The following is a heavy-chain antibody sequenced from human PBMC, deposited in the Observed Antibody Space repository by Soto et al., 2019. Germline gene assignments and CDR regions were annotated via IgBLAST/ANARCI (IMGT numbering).Heavy chain of an antibody. J-gene: IGHJ4*02. CDR2: IWSDGNNR. D-gene: IGHD1-20*01. V-gene: IGHV3-33*01. Sequence: GGSLRLSCAASGFTFTNYGFHWVRQAPGKGLEWVAAIWSDGNNRYNGGAVEGRFTISKDNSKNMLYLQMNDLRVEDTALYYCARDSIRVPADFDYWGQGTLVTVSS. CDR3: ARDSIRVPADFDY. CDR1: GFTFTNYG.